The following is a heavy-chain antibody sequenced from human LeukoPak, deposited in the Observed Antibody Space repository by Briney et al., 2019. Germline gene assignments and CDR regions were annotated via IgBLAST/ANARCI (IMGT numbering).Heavy chain of an antibody. CDR2: ISAYNGNT. V-gene: IGHV1-18*01. D-gene: IGHD3-22*01. CDR1: GYTFTSYG. Sequence: GASVKVSCKASGYTFTSYGISWVRQAPGQGLEWMGWISAYNGNTNYAQKLQGRVTMTTDTSTSTAYMELRSLRSDDTAVYYCARDLGDYDSSGCDYWGQGTLVTVSS. CDR3: ARDLGDYDSSGCDY. J-gene: IGHJ4*02.